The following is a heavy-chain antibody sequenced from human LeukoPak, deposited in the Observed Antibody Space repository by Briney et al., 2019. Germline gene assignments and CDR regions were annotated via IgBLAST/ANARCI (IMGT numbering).Heavy chain of an antibody. CDR1: GFTFGDYA. D-gene: IGHD5-12*01. J-gene: IGHJ4*02. CDR2: IRSKAYGGTT. V-gene: IGHV3-49*03. CDR3: ARLGGYDYADY. Sequence: PGGSLRLSCTASGFTFGDYAMSWFRQAPGKGLEWVGFIRSKAYGGTTEYAASVKGRFTISADKSISTAYLQWSSLKASDTAMYYCARLGGYDYADYWGQGTLVTVSS.